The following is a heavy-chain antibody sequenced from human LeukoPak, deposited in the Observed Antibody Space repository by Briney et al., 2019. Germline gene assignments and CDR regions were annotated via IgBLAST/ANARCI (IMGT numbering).Heavy chain of an antibody. V-gene: IGHV3-30*04. J-gene: IGHJ3*02. Sequence: GRSLRLSCAASGFTFSSYAMHWVRQAPGKGLEWVAVISYDGSNKYYADSVKGRFTISRDNSKNTLYLQMNSLRAEDTAVYYCARDRDGDYGSGAFDIWGQGTMVTVSS. CDR3: ARDRDGDYGSGAFDI. CDR1: GFTFSSYA. D-gene: IGHD4-17*01. CDR2: ISYDGSNK.